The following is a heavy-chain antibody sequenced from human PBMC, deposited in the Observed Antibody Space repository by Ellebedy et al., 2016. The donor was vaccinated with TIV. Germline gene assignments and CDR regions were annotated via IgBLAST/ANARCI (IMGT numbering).Heavy chain of an antibody. CDR1: SASMSISDYY. J-gene: IGHJ4*02. CDR3: ASLYGPTSSHYYFDY. D-gene: IGHD4/OR15-4a*01. CDR2: IHYSGTT. V-gene: IGHV4-39*01. Sequence: SETLSLTCTVSSASMSISDYYWAWIRQPPGEGPEWIGTIHYSGTTYYNPSLMSRLSISLDASKNQFSLRLNSVTASDTAVYYCASLYGPTSSHYYFDYWGQGTLVSVSS.